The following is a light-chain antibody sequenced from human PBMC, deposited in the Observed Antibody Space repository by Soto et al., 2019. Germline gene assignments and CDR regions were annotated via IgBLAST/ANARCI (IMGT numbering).Light chain of an antibody. J-gene: IGLJ1*01. CDR1: SSNIGAGYD. V-gene: IGLV1-40*01. CDR2: GNN. CDR3: QSYDSSLSGSYV. Sequence: QSVLTQPPSVSGAPGQRVTISCTGSSSNIGAGYDVHWYQQLPGTAPKLLIYGNNNRPSGVPDRFSGSKSGTSASLAITGLQAEDEADYYCQSYDSSLSGSYVFGTGTKVPS.